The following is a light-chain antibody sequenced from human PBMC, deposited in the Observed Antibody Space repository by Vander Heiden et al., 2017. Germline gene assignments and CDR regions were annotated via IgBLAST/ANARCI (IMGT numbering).Light chain of an antibody. CDR2: AAS. J-gene: IGKJ4*01. Sequence: AIRMTLSPSSFSASTGDRVTITCRASQGISSYLAWYQQKPGKAPKLLIYAASTLQSGVPSRFSGSGSGTDFTRTISCLQSEDFATYYCQQYYSYPRTFGGGTKVEIK. CDR3: QQYYSYPRT. CDR1: QGISSY. V-gene: IGKV1-8*01.